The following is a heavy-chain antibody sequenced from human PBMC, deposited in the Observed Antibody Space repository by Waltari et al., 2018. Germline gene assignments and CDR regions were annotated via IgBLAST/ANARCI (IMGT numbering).Heavy chain of an antibody. V-gene: IGHV3-48*04. J-gene: IGHJ4*02. CDR2: ISSSSSTI. CDR1: GFTFSSYS. Sequence: EVQLVESGGGLVQPGGSLRLSCAASGFTFSSYSMNWVRQAPGKGLEWVSYISSSSSTIYYADSVKGRFTISRDNAKNSLYLQMNSLRAEDTAVYYCARDRRPDIVVVPAGPEYYFDYWGQGTLVTVSS. CDR3: ARDRRPDIVVVPAGPEYYFDY. D-gene: IGHD2-2*01.